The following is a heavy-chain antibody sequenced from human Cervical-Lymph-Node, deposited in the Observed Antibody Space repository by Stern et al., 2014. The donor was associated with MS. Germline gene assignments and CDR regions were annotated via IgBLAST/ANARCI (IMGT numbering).Heavy chain of an antibody. CDR1: GGSISSPNYY. CDR3: ARRVRTVDYDYGMDV. CDR2: IYFRGTT. V-gene: IGHV4-39*01. J-gene: IGHJ6*02. D-gene: IGHD4-17*01. Sequence: QLQLQESGPGLVKPSETLSLTCTVSGGSISSPNYYWGWIRQPPGKGLEWIGRIYFRGTTYYNPSLESRVTISIDPSKNQFSLNLSSVTAADTAVYYCARRVRTVDYDYGMDVWGQGTTVTVSS.